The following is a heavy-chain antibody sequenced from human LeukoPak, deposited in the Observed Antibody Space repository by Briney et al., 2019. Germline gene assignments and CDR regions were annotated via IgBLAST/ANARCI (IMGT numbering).Heavy chain of an antibody. CDR3: ARVNSNGGASFDY. CDR1: GGSISSSY. Sequence: SETLSLTCTVSGGSISSSYWSWIRQPPGEGLEWIGYIYYSGSTNYNPSLNSRVTISVDTSKNQLSLKLNSVTAADTAVYYCARVNSNGGASFDYWGQGTLVTVSS. D-gene: IGHD4-11*01. CDR2: IYYSGST. J-gene: IGHJ4*02. V-gene: IGHV4-59*01.